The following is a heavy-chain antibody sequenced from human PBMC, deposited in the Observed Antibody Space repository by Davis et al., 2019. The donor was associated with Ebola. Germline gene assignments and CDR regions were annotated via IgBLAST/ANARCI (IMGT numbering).Heavy chain of an antibody. V-gene: IGHV3-53*01. J-gene: IGHJ6*04. CDR2: IYSGGST. CDR1: GFTVSTNY. CDR3: VREGVRESYGMDV. Sequence: GGSLRLSCAASGFTVSTNYMSWVRQAPGKGLEWVSLIYSGGSTYYADSVKGRFTISRDNSKNTLYLQMNSLRAEDTAVYYCVREGVRESYGMDVWGKGTTVTVSS. D-gene: IGHD3-10*01.